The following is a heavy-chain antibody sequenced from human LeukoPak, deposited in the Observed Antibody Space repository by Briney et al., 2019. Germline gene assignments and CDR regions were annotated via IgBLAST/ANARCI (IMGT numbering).Heavy chain of an antibody. Sequence: SQTLSLTCTVSGGSISSGGYYWSWIRQHPGKGLEWIGYIYYSGSTYYNPSLKCRVTISVDTSKNQFSLKLSSVTAADTAVYYCARAVYYGSGSGVYFDYWGQGTLVTVSS. D-gene: IGHD3-10*01. CDR1: GGSISSGGYY. CDR2: IYYSGST. V-gene: IGHV4-31*03. J-gene: IGHJ4*02. CDR3: ARAVYYGSGSGVYFDY.